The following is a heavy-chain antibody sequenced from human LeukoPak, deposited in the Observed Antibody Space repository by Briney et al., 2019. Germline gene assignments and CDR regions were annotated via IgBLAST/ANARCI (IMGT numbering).Heavy chain of an antibody. J-gene: IGHJ4*02. V-gene: IGHV3-74*01. D-gene: IGHD7-27*01. Sequence: GGSPRLSCAASGFTLSKYWVHWVRQTSGKGLEWVARINPERTTINYADSVTGRFTISRDNAENTVYLEMNSLRAEDTAIYYCVRDKTGWDDYWGQGTLVTVSS. CDR1: GFTLSKYW. CDR2: INPERTTI. CDR3: VRDKTGWDDY.